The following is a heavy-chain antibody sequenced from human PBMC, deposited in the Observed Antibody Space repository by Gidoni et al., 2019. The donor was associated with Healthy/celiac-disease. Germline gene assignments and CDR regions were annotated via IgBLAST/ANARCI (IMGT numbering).Heavy chain of an antibody. D-gene: IGHD6-13*01. J-gene: IGHJ3*02. CDR2: IYYSGST. Sequence: QVQLQESGPGLVKPSETLSLTCTVSGCSLSSYYWSWIRQPPGKGLEWIGYIYYSGSTNYNPSLKSRVTISVDTSKNQFSLKLSSVTAADTAVYYCARGPFPSSSWYEDAFDIWGQGTMVTVSS. V-gene: IGHV4-59*01. CDR3: ARGPFPSSSWYEDAFDI. CDR1: GCSLSSYY.